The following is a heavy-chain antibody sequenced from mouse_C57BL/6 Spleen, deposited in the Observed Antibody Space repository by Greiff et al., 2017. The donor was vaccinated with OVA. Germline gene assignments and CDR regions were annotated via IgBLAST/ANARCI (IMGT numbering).Heavy chain of an antibody. CDR2: IDPSDSYT. Sequence: QVQLQQPGAELVKPGASVKLSCKASGYTFTSYWMQWVKQRPGQGLEWIGEIDPSDSYTNYNQKFKGKATLTVDTSSSTAYMQLSSLTSEDSAVYYCARAYGSSYTRYFDVWGTGTTVTVSS. V-gene: IGHV1-50*01. J-gene: IGHJ1*03. CDR3: ARAYGSSYTRYFDV. CDR1: GYTFTSYW. D-gene: IGHD1-1*01.